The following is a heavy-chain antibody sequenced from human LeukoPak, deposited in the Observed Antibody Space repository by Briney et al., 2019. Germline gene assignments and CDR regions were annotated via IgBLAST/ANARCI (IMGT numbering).Heavy chain of an antibody. Sequence: GGSLRLSCAASGFTFSSYSMSWVRQAPGKGLEWVSSISSSSSYIYYADSVKGRFTISRDNAKNSLYLQMNSLRAEDTAVYYCARGGTTVVSSLLFDYWGQGTLVTVSS. CDR1: GFTFSSYS. V-gene: IGHV3-21*01. J-gene: IGHJ4*02. CDR3: ARGGTTVVSSLLFDY. D-gene: IGHD4-23*01. CDR2: ISSSSSYI.